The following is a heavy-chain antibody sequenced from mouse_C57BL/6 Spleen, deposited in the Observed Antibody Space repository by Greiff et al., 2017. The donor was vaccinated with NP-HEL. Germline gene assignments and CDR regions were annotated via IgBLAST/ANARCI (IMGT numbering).Heavy chain of an antibody. CDR3: ASEGLGSSYFDY. D-gene: IGHD1-1*01. CDR2: IYPGDGDT. J-gene: IGHJ2*01. CDR1: GYAFSSSW. Sequence: QVHVKQSGPELVKPGASVKISCKASGYAFSSSWMNWVKQRPGKGLEWIGRIYPGDGDTNYNGKFKGKATLTADKSSSTAYMQLSSPTSEDSAVYFCASEGLGSSYFDYWGQGTTLTVSS. V-gene: IGHV1-82*01.